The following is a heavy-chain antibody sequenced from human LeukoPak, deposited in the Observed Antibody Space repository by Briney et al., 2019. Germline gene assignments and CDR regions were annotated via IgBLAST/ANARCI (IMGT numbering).Heavy chain of an antibody. V-gene: IGHV4-59*01. D-gene: IGHD3-10*01. CDR2: INYDGRT. J-gene: IGHJ4*02. Sequence: PSETLSLTCTVSGASISTYYWSWIRQPPGKGLEWLGYINYDGRTRYNPSLKSRISLSLDTSKNHFSLKVSSVTAADTAVYYCARTTGDGSTDSWGQGTLVTVSS. CDR3: ARTTGDGSTDS. CDR1: GASISTYY.